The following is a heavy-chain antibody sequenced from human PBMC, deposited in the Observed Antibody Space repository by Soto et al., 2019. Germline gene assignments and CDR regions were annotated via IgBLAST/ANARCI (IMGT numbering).Heavy chain of an antibody. CDR2: ISGSGGST. D-gene: IGHD3-22*01. J-gene: IGHJ1*01. CDR1: GFTFSSYA. V-gene: IGHV3-23*01. Sequence: PGGSLRLSCAASGFTFSSYAMSWVRQAPGKGLEWVSAISGSGGSTYYADSVKGRFTISRDNSKNTLYLQMNSLRAEDTAVYYCAKDPYDSSGSPFLEYFQHWVREPWSPSPQ. CDR3: AKDPYDSSGSPFLEYFQH.